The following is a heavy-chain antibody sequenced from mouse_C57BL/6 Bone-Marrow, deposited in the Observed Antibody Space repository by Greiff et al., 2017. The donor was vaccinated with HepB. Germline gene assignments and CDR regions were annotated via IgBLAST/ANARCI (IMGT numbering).Heavy chain of an antibody. CDR2: ISYDGSN. CDR1: GYSITSGYY. D-gene: IGHD1-1*01. Sequence: EVKLQESGPGLVKPSQSLSLTCSVTGYSITSGYYWNWIRQFPGNKLEWMGYISYDGSNNYNPSLKNRISITSDTSKNQFYLKLNSVTTEDTATYYCARDPLYYGGSFDWYFDVWGTGTTVTVSS. V-gene: IGHV3-6*01. J-gene: IGHJ1*03. CDR3: ARDPLYYGGSFDWYFDV.